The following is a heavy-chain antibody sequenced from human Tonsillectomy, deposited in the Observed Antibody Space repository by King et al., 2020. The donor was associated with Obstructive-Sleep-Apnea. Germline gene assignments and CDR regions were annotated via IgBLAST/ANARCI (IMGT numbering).Heavy chain of an antibody. V-gene: IGHV4-39*07. CDR2: IYHSGST. Sequence: VQLQESGPGLVKPSETLSLTCTVSGGSISSSSYYWGWIRQPPGKGLEWIGSIYHSGSTYYNPTLKSRVTISVDTSKNQFSLKLNSVTAADTAVYYCARDEQLIPYWYFDLWGRGTLVTVSS. D-gene: IGHD6-13*01. CDR1: GGSISSSSYY. J-gene: IGHJ2*01. CDR3: ARDEQLIPYWYFDL.